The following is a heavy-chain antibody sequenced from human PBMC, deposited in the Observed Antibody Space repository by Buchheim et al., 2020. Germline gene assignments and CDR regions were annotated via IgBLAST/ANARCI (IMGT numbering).Heavy chain of an antibody. CDR1: GFTFSSYG. J-gene: IGHJ6*02. D-gene: IGHD3-3*02. CDR2: ISYDGSNK. Sequence: QVQLVESGGGVVQPGRSLRLSCAASGFTFSSYGMHWVRQAPGKGLEWVAVISYDGSNKYYADSVKGRFTISRDNSKNTLYLQMNNLRAEDTAVYYCAKDLSGHYYYGMDVWGQGTT. V-gene: IGHV3-30*18. CDR3: AKDLSGHYYYGMDV.